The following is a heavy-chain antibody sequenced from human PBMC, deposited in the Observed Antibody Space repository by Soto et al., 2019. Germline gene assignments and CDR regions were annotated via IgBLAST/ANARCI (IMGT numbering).Heavy chain of an antibody. J-gene: IGHJ5*02. CDR2: IYYSGNT. D-gene: IGHD6-13*01. V-gene: IGHV4-39*01. CDR1: SASLSSSTYY. CDR3: ARHQGVIAAAEVDWFDP. Sequence: SETLSLTCSVSSASLSSSTYYWSWIRQPPGRGPEWIGSIYYSGNTYYKPSLKSRVSISIDTSRNQFSLKLSSVTAADTAVYYCARHQGVIAAAEVDWFDPWGQGTLVTVSS.